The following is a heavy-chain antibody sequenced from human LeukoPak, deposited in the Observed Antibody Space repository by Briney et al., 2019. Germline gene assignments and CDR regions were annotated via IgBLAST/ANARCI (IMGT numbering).Heavy chain of an antibody. CDR1: GFAFSYYY. V-gene: IGHV3-11*06. J-gene: IGHJ3*02. CDR3: ARVGGYSGYGEDAFDI. D-gene: IGHD5-12*01. CDR2: ISNTTTYT. Sequence: PGGSLRLSCAASGFAFSYYYMSWIRQAPGKGLEWVSYISNTTTYTNYADSVKGRFTTSRDNAKNSLYLQMNSLRAEDTAVYYCARVGGYSGYGEDAFDIWGQGTMVTVSS.